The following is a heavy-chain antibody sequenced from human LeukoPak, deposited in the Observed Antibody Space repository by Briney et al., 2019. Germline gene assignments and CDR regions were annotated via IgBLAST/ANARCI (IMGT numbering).Heavy chain of an antibody. J-gene: IGHJ4*02. CDR2: ISAYNGNT. CDR3: ARDRKPRTYYYDSSGYLVY. Sequence: GXSVKVSFKASGYTFTSYGISWVRQAPGQGLEWMGWISAYNGNTNYAQKLQGRVTMTTDTSTSTAYMELRSLRSDDTAVYYCARDRKPRTYYYDSSGYLVYWGQGTLVTVSS. V-gene: IGHV1-18*01. D-gene: IGHD3-22*01. CDR1: GYTFTSYG.